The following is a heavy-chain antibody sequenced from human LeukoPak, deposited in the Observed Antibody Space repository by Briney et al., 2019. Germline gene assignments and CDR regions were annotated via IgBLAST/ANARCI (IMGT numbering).Heavy chain of an antibody. Sequence: PSETLSLTCTVSGGSISSYYWSWIRQPPGKGLEWIGYTYYSGSTNYNPSLKSRVTISVDTSKNQFSLKLSSVTAADTAVYYCARSNFIQLWPQAYFDYWGQGTLVTVSS. CDR2: TYYSGST. D-gene: IGHD5-18*01. J-gene: IGHJ4*02. CDR1: GGSISSYY. V-gene: IGHV4-59*01. CDR3: ARSNFIQLWPQAYFDY.